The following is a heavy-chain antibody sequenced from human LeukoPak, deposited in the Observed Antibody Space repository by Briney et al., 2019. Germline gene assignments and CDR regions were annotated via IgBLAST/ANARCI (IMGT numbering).Heavy chain of an antibody. CDR3: ARDVGGLQGVYYFDY. J-gene: IGHJ4*02. Sequence: ASVKVSCKASGGTFSSYAISWVRQAPGQGLEWMGGIIPIFGTANYAQKFQGRVTITADESTSTAYMELSSLRSEDTAVYYCARDVGGLQGVYYFDYWGQGTLVTVSS. V-gene: IGHV1-69*13. CDR1: GGTFSSYA. CDR2: IIPIFGTA. D-gene: IGHD3-10*01.